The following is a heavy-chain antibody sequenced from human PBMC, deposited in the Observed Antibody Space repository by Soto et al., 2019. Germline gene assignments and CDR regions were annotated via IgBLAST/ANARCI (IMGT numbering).Heavy chain of an antibody. CDR1: GFAVSGNY. D-gene: IGHD3-10*01. J-gene: IGHJ3*02. CDR2: IYTDDTT. Sequence: MQLVESGGGLIQPGGSLTLSCAATGFAVSGNYMTWVRQPPRQGLEWVSVIYTDDTTYYADSVKGRFTISRDKSKNTVYLHMSRLGVEDTAVYYCVRAPFPAGTHTNNAFDIWGPGTMVAVSS. V-gene: IGHV3-53*01. CDR3: VRAPFPAGTHTNNAFDI.